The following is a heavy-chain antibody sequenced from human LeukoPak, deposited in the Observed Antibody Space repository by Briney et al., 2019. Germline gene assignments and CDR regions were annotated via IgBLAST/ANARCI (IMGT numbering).Heavy chain of an antibody. V-gene: IGHV3-30*18. CDR3: AKDWGSSDWYNYFDP. D-gene: IGHD6-19*01. Sequence: GGSLRLSCAVSGFTIRIYGMHWVRQVPGKGLEWVAMISHDGGAKYYGDSVKGRFTISRDDSKNTLYLQMNSLSTEDTALYYCAKDWGSSDWYNYFDPWGQGTLVAVSS. CDR2: ISHDGGAK. J-gene: IGHJ5*02. CDR1: GFTIRIYG.